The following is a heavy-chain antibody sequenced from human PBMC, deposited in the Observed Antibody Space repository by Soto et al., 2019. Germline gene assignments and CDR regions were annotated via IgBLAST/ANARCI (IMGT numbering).Heavy chain of an antibody. D-gene: IGHD6-13*01. CDR1: GFTFRSFT. CDR2: ISSNSAYI. J-gene: IGHJ5*02. CDR3: TRDASRDSSARGWFDP. Sequence: LRLSCAASGFTFRSFTMNWVRQAPGKGLEWVSTISSNSAYIYYTDALRGRFTISRDNAKNSLHLQMNSLRAEDTAVYYCTRDASRDSSARGWFDPWGQGTLVTVSS. V-gene: IGHV3-21*01.